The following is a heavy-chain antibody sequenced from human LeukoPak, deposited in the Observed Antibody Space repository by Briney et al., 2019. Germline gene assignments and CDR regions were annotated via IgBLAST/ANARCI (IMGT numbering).Heavy chain of an antibody. D-gene: IGHD6-13*01. Sequence: PSETLSLTCTVSGGSISSYYWSWIRQPPGKGLEWIGYIYYSGSTNYNPSLKSRVTISVETPKNEFSLKLRSVTAANTAVYYCARVTGYRIEDYFDYWGQGTLVTVSS. CDR3: ARVTGYRIEDYFDY. J-gene: IGHJ4*02. CDR1: GGSISSYY. CDR2: IYYSGST. V-gene: IGHV4-59*01.